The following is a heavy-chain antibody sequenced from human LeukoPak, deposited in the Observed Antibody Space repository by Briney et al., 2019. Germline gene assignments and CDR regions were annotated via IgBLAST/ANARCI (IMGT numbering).Heavy chain of an antibody. CDR2: ISGSGGNT. Sequence: GGSLRLSCAASGLTFSSYAMNWVRQAPGKGLEWVSAISGSGGNTYYADSVKGRFTISRDNSKNTLYLQMSSLRAEDTAVYYCASKQWLVSDFDYWGQGTLVTVSS. D-gene: IGHD6-19*01. CDR3: ASKQWLVSDFDY. CDR1: GLTFSSYA. V-gene: IGHV3-23*01. J-gene: IGHJ4*02.